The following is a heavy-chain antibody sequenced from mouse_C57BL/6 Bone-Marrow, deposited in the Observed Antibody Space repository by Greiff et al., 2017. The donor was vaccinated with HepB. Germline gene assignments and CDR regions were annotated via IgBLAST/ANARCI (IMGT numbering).Heavy chain of an antibody. CDR2: ISYDGSN. J-gene: IGHJ2*01. CDR3: ARELYFDY. Sequence: DVKLVESGPGLVKPSPSLSLTCSVTGYSITSGYYWNWIRQFQGNKLEWMGYISYDGSNNYNPSLKKRISITRDTSKNQFFLKLNSVTTEDTATYYCARELYFDYWGQGNTLAVSS. V-gene: IGHV3-6*01. CDR1: GYSITSGYY.